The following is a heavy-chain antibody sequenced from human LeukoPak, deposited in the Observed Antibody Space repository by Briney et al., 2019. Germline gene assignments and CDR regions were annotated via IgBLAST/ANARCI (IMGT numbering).Heavy chain of an antibody. J-gene: IGHJ6*03. CDR3: ARVSWCSSTSCYFNYYYYYMDV. V-gene: IGHV4-59*11. CDR2: IYYSGST. CDR1: GGSISSHY. Sequence: SETLSLTCTVSGGSISSHYWSWIRQPPGKGLEWIGYIYYSGSTNYNPSLKSRVTISVDTSKNQFSLKLSSVTAADTAVYYCARVSWCSSTSCYFNYYYYYMDVWGKGTTVTVSS. D-gene: IGHD2-2*01.